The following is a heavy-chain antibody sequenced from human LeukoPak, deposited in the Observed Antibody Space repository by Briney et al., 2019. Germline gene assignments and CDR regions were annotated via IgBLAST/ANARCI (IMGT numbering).Heavy chain of an antibody. V-gene: IGHV4-34*01. CDR2: INHSGTT. D-gene: IGHD3-22*01. J-gene: IGHJ4*02. CDR3: AQLDYYDSSGDLDF. CDR1: GGSFSDHY. Sequence: KPSETLSLTCALYGGSFSDHYWSWIRQPPGKGLEWIGEINHSGTTNYNPSLKSRLTISVDTSENQFSLKLSSVTAADTAVYYCAQLDYYDSSGDLDFWGQGTLVTVSS.